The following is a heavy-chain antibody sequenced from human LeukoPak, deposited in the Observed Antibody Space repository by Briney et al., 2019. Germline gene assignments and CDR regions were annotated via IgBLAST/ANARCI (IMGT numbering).Heavy chain of an antibody. Sequence: PSETLSLTCTVSGGSISSYYWNWIRQPPGRGLEWIGYIYYSGSTNYNPSLKSRVTISVDTSKNQFSLKLSSVTAADTAVYYCARYTAMVAFHAHGFDIWGKGTMVTVS. D-gene: IGHD5-18*01. CDR1: GGSISSYY. J-gene: IGHJ3*02. CDR3: ARYTAMVAFHAHGFDI. CDR2: IYYSGST. V-gene: IGHV4-59*01.